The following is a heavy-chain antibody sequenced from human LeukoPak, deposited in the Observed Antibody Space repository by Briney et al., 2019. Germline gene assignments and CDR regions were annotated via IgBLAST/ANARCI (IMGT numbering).Heavy chain of an antibody. CDR2: VTAGGATT. D-gene: IGHD3-22*01. V-gene: IGHV3-23*01. Sequence: GGAPRPSCPAPGFTFSTYALAWVRQAPGEGLGWVSGVTAGGATTFYADSVKGRFTISRDNSKNTLYLQMNSLRAEDTAVYYCAKRDYSDTSGYLPLFDCWGQGTLVTVSS. J-gene: IGHJ4*02. CDR3: AKRDYSDTSGYLPLFDC. CDR1: GFTFSTYA.